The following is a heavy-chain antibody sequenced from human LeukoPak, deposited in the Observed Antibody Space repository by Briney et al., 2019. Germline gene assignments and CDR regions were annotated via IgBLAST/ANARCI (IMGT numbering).Heavy chain of an antibody. Sequence: SETLSLTCAVYGGSFSGYYWSWIRQPPGKGLEWIGEINHSGSTNYNPSLKSRVTISVDTSKDQFSLKLSSVTAADTAVYYCARGGRYSSGWYFNYWGQGTLVTVSS. CDR2: INHSGST. V-gene: IGHV4-34*01. CDR1: GGSFSGYY. CDR3: ARGGRYSSGWYFNY. J-gene: IGHJ4*02. D-gene: IGHD6-19*01.